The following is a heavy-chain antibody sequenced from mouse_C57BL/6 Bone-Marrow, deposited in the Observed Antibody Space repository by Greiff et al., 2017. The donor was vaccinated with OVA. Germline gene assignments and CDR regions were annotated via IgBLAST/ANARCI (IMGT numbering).Heavy chain of an antibody. CDR2: IHPNSGST. CDR3: ARVYGGWFAY. J-gene: IGHJ3*01. V-gene: IGHV1-64*01. CDR1: GYTFTSYW. Sequence: VQLQQSGAELVKPGASVKLSCKASGYTFTSYWMHWVKQRPGQGLEWIGMIHPNSGSTNYNEKFKSKATLTVDKSSSTAYMQLSSLTSEDSAVYYCARVYGGWFAYWGQGTLVTVSA. D-gene: IGHD1-1*01.